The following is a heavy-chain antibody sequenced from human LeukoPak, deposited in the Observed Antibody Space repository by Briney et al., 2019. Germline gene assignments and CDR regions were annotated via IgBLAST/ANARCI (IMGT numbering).Heavy chain of an antibody. V-gene: IGHV4-59*01. D-gene: IGHD3-22*01. CDR2: IYYSGST. J-gene: IGHJ6*02. CDR1: GGSISSYY. CDR3: ARDLPNYYDSSGSGHSYYYYGMDV. Sequence: SSETLSLTCTVSGGSISSYYWSWIRQPPGKGLEWIGYIYYSGSTNYNPSLKSRVTISVDTSKNQFSLKLSSVTAADTAVYYCARDLPNYYDSSGSGHSYYYYGMDVWGQGTTVTVSS.